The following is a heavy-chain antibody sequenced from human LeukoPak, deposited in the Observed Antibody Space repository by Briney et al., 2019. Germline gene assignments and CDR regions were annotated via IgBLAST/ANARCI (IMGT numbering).Heavy chain of an antibody. D-gene: IGHD6-19*01. CDR3: ATRPITVADYYFDY. V-gene: IGHV1-24*01. J-gene: IGHJ4*02. Sequence: ASVKVSCEVSGYTLTELSMHWVRQAPGKGLEWMGGFDPEHGETIYAQKFQGRVTMTEDTSTDTAYMELSSPRSEDTAVYCCATRPITVADYYFDYWGQGTLVTVSS. CDR2: FDPEHGET. CDR1: GYTLTELS.